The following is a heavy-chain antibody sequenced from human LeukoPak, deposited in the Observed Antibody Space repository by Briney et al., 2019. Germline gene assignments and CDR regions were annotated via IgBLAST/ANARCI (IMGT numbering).Heavy chain of an antibody. Sequence: SVKVSCKASGGTFSSYAISWVRQAPGQGLEWMGRIIPILGIANYAQKFQGRVTITADKSTSTAYMELSSLRSEDTAVYYCARDSESTKPYSSSWYDYWGQGTLVTVSS. V-gene: IGHV1-69*04. CDR1: GGTFSSYA. D-gene: IGHD6-13*01. CDR2: IIPILGIA. CDR3: ARDSESTKPYSSSWYDY. J-gene: IGHJ4*02.